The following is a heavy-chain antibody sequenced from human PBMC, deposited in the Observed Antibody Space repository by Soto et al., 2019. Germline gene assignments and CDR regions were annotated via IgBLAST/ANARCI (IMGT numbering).Heavy chain of an antibody. CDR1: GXTFSSFA. CDR3: AGPGYSSQDY. D-gene: IGHD5-18*01. CDR2: ISGSGDGT. J-gene: IGHJ4*02. V-gene: IGHV3-23*01. Sequence: LRLSCAASGXTFSSFALSCVRQAPGKGLEWVSAISGSGDGTDYADSVKGRFTISRDNSKNTLYLQMNSLRAEDTAVYYCAGPGYSSQDYWGQGALVTVSS.